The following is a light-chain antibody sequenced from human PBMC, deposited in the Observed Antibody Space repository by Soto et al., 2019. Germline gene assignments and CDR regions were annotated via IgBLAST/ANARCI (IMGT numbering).Light chain of an antibody. CDR2: GAS. J-gene: IGKJ4*01. V-gene: IGKV3D-15*01. CDR1: QSVSSN. Sequence: EIVMTQSPATLSVSPGERATLSCRASQSVSSNLAWYQQKRGQAPSLLIYGASTRATGIPDRFRGSGSGTDFTLTITRLEPEDSATYFCQQYDSTPRTFGRGTKVDIK. CDR3: QQYDSTPRT.